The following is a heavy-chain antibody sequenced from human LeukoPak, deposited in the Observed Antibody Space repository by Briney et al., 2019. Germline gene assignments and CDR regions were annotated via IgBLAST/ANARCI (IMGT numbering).Heavy chain of an antibody. CDR1: GFTFSSYW. V-gene: IGHV3-7*01. CDR3: ARDGYSSSALYFDY. CDR2: IKQDGSEK. Sequence: GGSLRLSCAASGFTFSSYWMSWVRQAPGKWLEWVANIKQDGSEKYYVDSVKGRFTISRDNAKNSLYLQMNSLRAEDTAVYYCARDGYSSSALYFDYWGQGTLVTVSS. J-gene: IGHJ4*02. D-gene: IGHD6-6*01.